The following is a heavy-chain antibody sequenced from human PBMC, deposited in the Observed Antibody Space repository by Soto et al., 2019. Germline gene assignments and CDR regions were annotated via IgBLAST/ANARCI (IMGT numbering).Heavy chain of an antibody. CDR2: VSASGLNT. D-gene: IGHD3-22*01. Sequence: GGSLRLSCAASGFTFSTYAMAWVRQAPGKGLEWVSGVSASGLNTDYADPVKGRFYISRDNSKNTVSLHMNSLIAEDTAVYYCARDGYFYDSNGYFDYWGQGTLVTVSS. J-gene: IGHJ4*02. V-gene: IGHV3-23*01. CDR1: GFTFSTYA. CDR3: ARDGYFYDSNGYFDY.